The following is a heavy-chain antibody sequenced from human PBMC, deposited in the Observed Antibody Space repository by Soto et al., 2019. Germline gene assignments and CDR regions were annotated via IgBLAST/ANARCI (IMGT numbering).Heavy chain of an antibody. CDR2: IVVGSGNT. J-gene: IGHJ4*02. Sequence: SSVKVSCKASGFTFTSSAVQWVRQARGQRLEWIGWIVVGSGNTNYAQKFQERVTITRDMSTSTAYMELSSLRSEDTAVYYCAALRLGGLGDYGDYGGDYWGQGTLVTVSS. V-gene: IGHV1-58*01. CDR3: AALRLGGLGDYGDYGGDY. D-gene: IGHD4-17*01. CDR1: GFTFTSSA.